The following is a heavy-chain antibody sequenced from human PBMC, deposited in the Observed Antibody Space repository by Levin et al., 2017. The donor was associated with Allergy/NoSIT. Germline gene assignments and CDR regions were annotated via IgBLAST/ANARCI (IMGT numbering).Heavy chain of an antibody. CDR1: GYTFTSYA. V-gene: IGHV3-23*01. CDR3: TKRSGPDRGFFDF. CDR2: VSGRGDVT. Sequence: GGSLRLSCAASGYTFTSYAISWVRQAPGKGLEWVSDVSGRGDVTHYADSVEGRLTISRDKSKNTVFLQMSSVRVEDTAVYYCTKRSGPDRGFFDFWSQGTQVIVSS. J-gene: IGHJ4*02. D-gene: IGHD1-14*01.